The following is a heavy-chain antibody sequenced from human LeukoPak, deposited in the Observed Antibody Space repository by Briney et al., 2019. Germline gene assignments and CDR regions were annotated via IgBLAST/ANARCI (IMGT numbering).Heavy chain of an antibody. D-gene: IGHD6-13*01. V-gene: IGHV4-38-2*01. CDR2: IYHSGST. Sequence: PSETLSLTRAVSGYSISSGYYWGWIRQPPGKGLEWIGSIYHSGSTYYNPSLKSRVTISVDTSKNQFSLKLSSVTAADTAVYYCARAAAGTRSEEGYYYYYMDVWGKGTTVTVSS. J-gene: IGHJ6*03. CDR3: ARAAAGTRSEEGYYYYYMDV. CDR1: GYSISSGYY.